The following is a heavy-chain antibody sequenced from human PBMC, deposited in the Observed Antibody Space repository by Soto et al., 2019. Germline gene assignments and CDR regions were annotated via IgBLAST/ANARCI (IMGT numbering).Heavy chain of an antibody. CDR1: GFTLNNYW. CDR3: SRNLGVREDAGLDI. J-gene: IGHJ3*02. Sequence: EVQLVESGGRLVQPGGSLRLSCVASGFTLNNYWRIWVRQAPGKGLEGVANIKEDGSQKYYVDSVEGRFTISRYTAKNKLYVQMTSLRVEDTAVYYCSRNLGVREDAGLDIWGQGTMVNVSS. CDR2: IKEDGSQK. V-gene: IGHV3-7*03. D-gene: IGHD3-10*01.